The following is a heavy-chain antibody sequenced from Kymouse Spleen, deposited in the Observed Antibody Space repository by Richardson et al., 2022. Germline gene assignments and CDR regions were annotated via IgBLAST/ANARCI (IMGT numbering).Heavy chain of an antibody. CDR2: INHSGST. V-gene: IGHV4-34*01. CDR3: ASRDCSSTSCAWFDP. D-gene: IGHD2-2*02. Sequence: QVQLQQWGAGLLKPSETLSLTCAVYGGSFSGYYWSWIRQPPGKGLEWIGEINHSGSTNYNPSLKSRVTISVDTSKNQFSLKLSSVTAADTAVYYCASRDCSSTSCAWFDPWGQGTLVTVSS. CDR1: GGSFSGYY. J-gene: IGHJ5*02.